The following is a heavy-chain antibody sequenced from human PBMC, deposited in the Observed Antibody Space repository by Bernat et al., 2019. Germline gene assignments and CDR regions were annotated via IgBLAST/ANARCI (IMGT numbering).Heavy chain of an antibody. CDR1: GLTFTSAW. Sequence: EVQLVESGGDLVKPGGSLRLSCAASGLTFTSAWMNWVRQAPGKGLEWVGRIRSKGVGGASEYAAPVKGRFTISRDDSKNTLYLQMNSLKTEDTAVYFCTTEGTIMESSGFDYWGQGPQVTVSS. J-gene: IGHJ4*02. CDR3: TTEGTIMESSGFDY. CDR2: IRSKGVGGAS. V-gene: IGHV3-15*07. D-gene: IGHD1-7*01.